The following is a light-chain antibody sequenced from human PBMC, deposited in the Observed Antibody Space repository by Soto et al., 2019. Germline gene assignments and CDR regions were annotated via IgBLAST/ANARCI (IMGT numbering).Light chain of an antibody. V-gene: IGLV2-14*01. Sequence: QSALTQPASVSGSPGQSITISCTGTSSDVGGYNYVSWYQQHPGKAPKLMIYDVSNRPSGVSNRFSGSKSGNTASLAISELQAEDEADYYCSSYTSSSTLAFGGGTKLTAL. CDR3: SSYTSSSTLA. J-gene: IGLJ3*02. CDR1: SSDVGGYNY. CDR2: DVS.